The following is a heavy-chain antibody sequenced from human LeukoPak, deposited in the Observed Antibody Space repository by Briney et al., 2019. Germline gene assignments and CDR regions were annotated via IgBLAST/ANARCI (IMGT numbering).Heavy chain of an antibody. CDR2: IYSGGST. V-gene: IGHV3-53*01. CDR1: GFTFRSYW. Sequence: GGSLRLSCAVSGFTFRSYWMSWVRQAPGKGLEWVSVIYSGGSTYYADSVKGRFTISRDNSKNTLYLQMNSLRAEDTAVYFCVKGSAPVRPYYFDNWGQGTLVAVSS. CDR3: VKGSAPVRPYYFDN. J-gene: IGHJ4*02. D-gene: IGHD3-10*01.